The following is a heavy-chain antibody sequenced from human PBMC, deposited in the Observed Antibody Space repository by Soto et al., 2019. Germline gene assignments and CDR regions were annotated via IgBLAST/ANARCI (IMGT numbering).Heavy chain of an antibody. J-gene: IGHJ4*02. CDR3: AKDVEGGSLFRGAFDY. V-gene: IGHV3-23*01. CDR1: RFTFTSYA. Sequence: EVELLESGGGLVQPGGSLRLSCVASRFTFTSYAMSWVRQAPGKGLEWVAAISASGGATIHADSVKGRLTISRENSKNTRYLQMNSLRAEDTAVYYCAKDVEGGSLFRGAFDYWGQGTQVTVAS. D-gene: IGHD1-26*01. CDR2: ISASGGAT.